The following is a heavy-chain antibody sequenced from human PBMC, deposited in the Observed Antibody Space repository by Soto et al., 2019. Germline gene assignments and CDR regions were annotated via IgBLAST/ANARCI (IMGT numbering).Heavy chain of an antibody. V-gene: IGHV1-69*12. CDR3: ARESRYCSGGSCYFLPGLYY. CDR1: GGTFSSYA. CDR2: IIPIFGTA. J-gene: IGHJ4*02. Sequence: QVQLVQSGAEVKKPGSSVKVSCKASGGTFSSYAISWVRQAPGHGLEWMGGIIPIFGTANYAQKFQGRVTITADQATSTAYMELSSLRSEDTAVYYCARESRYCSGGSCYFLPGLYYWGQGTLVTVSS. D-gene: IGHD2-15*01.